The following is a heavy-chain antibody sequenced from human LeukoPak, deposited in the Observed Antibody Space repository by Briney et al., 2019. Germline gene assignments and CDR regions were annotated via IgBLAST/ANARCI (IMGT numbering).Heavy chain of an antibody. D-gene: IGHD5-18*01. V-gene: IGHV1-69*13. CDR3: ARDVDTALNYYYYYGMDV. CDR1: GGTFSSYA. J-gene: IGHJ6*02. Sequence: ASVKVSCKASGGTFSSYAISWVRQAPGQGLEWMGGIIPIFGTANYAQKFQGRVTITADEPTSTAYMELSSLRSEDTAVYYCARDVDTALNYYYYYGMDVWGQGTTVTVSS. CDR2: IIPIFGTA.